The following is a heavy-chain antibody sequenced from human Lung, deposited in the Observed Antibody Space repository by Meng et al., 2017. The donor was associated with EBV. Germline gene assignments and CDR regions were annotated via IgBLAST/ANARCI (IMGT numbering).Heavy chain of an antibody. V-gene: IGHV4-61*08. J-gene: IGHJ4*02. Sequence: QVQVQESGPGLVKPSETLSLTCTVVGGSVTSGGYYWSWIRQPPGKGLEWIGHIYYSGSTNYNPSLKSRVTMSVDTSKNQFSLKLRSVTAADTAVYYCARGLWYYDRGGYFDNWGRGTLVTVSS. CDR3: ARGLWYYDRGGYFDN. CDR1: GGSVTSGGYY. D-gene: IGHD3-22*01. CDR2: IYYSGST.